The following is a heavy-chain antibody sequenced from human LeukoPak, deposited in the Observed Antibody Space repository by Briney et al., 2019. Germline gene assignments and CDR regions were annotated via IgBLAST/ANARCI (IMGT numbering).Heavy chain of an antibody. V-gene: IGHV1-8*01. J-gene: IGHJ6*02. Sequence: ASVTVSCKASGYIFTSSDINWVRQATGQGLEWMGWMNPNSGNTDYAQKFQGRVTMTRNTSISTAYMELSSLRSEDTAVYYCARGQKDNGVSSSWYYYGMDVWGQGTTVTVSS. D-gene: IGHD6-13*01. CDR2: MNPNSGNT. CDR1: GYIFTSSD. CDR3: ARGQKDNGVSSSWYYYGMDV.